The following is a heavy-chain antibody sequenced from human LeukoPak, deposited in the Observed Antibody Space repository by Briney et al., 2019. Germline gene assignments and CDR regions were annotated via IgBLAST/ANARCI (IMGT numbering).Heavy chain of an antibody. CDR3: ARVEYGSGSYFGSHYYYYYMDV. CDR1: RFTFSNYA. D-gene: IGHD3-10*01. CDR2: ISYDGFDK. Sequence: PGGSLRLYCAASRFTFSNYAMHWVRQAPGKGLEWVAVISYDGFDKYYADSVKGRFTISRDNSKNTVQLQLNSLRAEDTAVYYCARVEYGSGSYFGSHYYYYYMDVWGKGTTVTISS. V-gene: IGHV3-30*04. J-gene: IGHJ6*03.